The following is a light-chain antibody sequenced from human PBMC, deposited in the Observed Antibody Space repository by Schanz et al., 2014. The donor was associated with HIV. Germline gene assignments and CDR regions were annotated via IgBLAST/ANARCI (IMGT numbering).Light chain of an antibody. J-gene: IGLJ2*01. V-gene: IGLV1-51*01. Sequence: QSVLTQTPSVSATPGQRVAMSCSGTSSNIGSNTVNWYQRLPGTAPKLLIYDNHKRPSGIPDRFSGSNSGTSATLGITGLQTGDEADFYCAAWDSSLSAVVFGGGTKVTVL. CDR2: DNH. CDR1: SSNIGSNT. CDR3: AAWDSSLSAVV.